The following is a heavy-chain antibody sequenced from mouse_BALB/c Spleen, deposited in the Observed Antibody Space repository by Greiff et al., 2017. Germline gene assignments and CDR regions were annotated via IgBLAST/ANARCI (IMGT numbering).Heavy chain of an antibody. CDR1: GYAFTNYL. V-gene: IGHV1-54*01. D-gene: IGHD2-2*01. CDR3: ARYGYPFAY. J-gene: IGHJ3*01. Sequence: QVQLKQSGAELVRPGTSVKVSCKASGYAFTNYLIEWVKQRPGQGLEWIGVINPGSGGTNYNEKFKGKATLTADKSSSTAYMQLSSLTSDDSAVYFCARYGYPFAYWGQGTLVTVSA. CDR2: INPGSGGT.